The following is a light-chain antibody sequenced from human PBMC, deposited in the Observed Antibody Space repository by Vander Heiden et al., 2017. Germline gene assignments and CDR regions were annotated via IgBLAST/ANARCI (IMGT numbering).Light chain of an antibody. CDR1: RSNIGSHN. CDR2: SNN. CDR3: ATWDVTLTGYWV. V-gene: IGLV1-44*01. J-gene: IGLJ3*02. Sequence: QSVLTQPPSASGTPGQRVTISCSGSRSNIGSHNVNWYQQLSGRAPKLLIHSNNQRPSGVPDRFSGSRSGTSASLAISGLQSEDESVYYCATWDVTLTGYWVFGGGTKLTVL.